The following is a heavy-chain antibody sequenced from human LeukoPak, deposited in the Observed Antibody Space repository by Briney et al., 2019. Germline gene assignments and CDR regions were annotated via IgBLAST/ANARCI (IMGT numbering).Heavy chain of an antibody. Sequence: ASVKVSCEASGYDFTAYTLNWVRQAPGQGLEWMGWINTRTANPTYAQGFVGRFVFSVDTSVNTAYLQISSLKAEDTAVYYCVRVGVLTTVFDYWGQGTLVAVSS. D-gene: IGHD4/OR15-4a*01. J-gene: IGHJ4*02. CDR3: VRVGVLTTVFDY. CDR2: INTRTANP. V-gene: IGHV7-4-1*02. CDR1: GYDFTAYT.